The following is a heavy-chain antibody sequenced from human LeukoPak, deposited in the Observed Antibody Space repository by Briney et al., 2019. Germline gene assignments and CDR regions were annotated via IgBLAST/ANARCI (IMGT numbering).Heavy chain of an antibody. CDR2: IKNKTNGGTT. V-gene: IGHV3-15*01. CDR1: GFIFSSAW. D-gene: IGHD2-2*01. CDR3: ARGLCTSTGCYQGPFDF. Sequence: GGSLRLSCEASGFIFSSAWMTWVRQAPGKGLEWVGHIKNKTNGGTTDYAAPVKGRFSISRDDSKKTLYLQMNRLRTEDTAVYYCARGLCTSTGCYQGPFDFWGQGVLVTVSS. J-gene: IGHJ4*02.